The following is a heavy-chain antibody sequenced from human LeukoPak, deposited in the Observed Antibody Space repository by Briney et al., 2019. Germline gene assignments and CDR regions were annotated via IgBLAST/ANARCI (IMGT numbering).Heavy chain of an antibody. J-gene: IGHJ6*02. CDR2: ISAYNGNT. D-gene: IGHD2-2*01. Sequence: ASVKVSCKASGYTFISYGISWVRQAPGQGLEWMGWISAYNGNTNYAQKLQGRVNMTTDTSTSTAYMELRSLRSDDTAVYYCARDIVVVPAATFSSGWYSYYYGMDVLGQGTTVTVSS. V-gene: IGHV1-18*01. CDR1: GYTFISYG. CDR3: ARDIVVVPAATFSSGWYSYYYGMDV.